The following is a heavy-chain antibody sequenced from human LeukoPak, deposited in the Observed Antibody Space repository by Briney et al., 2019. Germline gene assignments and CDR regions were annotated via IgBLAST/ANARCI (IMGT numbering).Heavy chain of an antibody. V-gene: IGHV3-7*04. CDR3: ARDNSRNDHFDY. CDR1: GFTFDSYW. D-gene: IGHD1-1*01. Sequence: GGSLRLSCAASGFTFDSYWMNWVRQAPGKGLQWVANINQDGSQQHYVDSVKGRFTISRDNAKNSLYLQINSLRADDTAVYYCARDNSRNDHFDYWGQGTLDTVSS. J-gene: IGHJ4*02. CDR2: INQDGSQQ.